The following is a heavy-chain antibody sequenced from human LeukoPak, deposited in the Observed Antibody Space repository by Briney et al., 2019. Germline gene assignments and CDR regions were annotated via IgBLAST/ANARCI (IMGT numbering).Heavy chain of an antibody. V-gene: IGHV7-4-1*02. J-gene: IGHJ4*02. D-gene: IGHD6-13*01. CDR3: ARSPRYAAEAAIDY. Sequence: GASVEVSCKASGYSFTTYAVNWVRQAPGQGLEWIGRINTNTGNPTYVQGFTGRFVFSLDTSVSTAYLQISSLKAEDTAVYYCARSPRYAAEAAIDYWGQGTLVTVPS. CDR2: INTNTGNP. CDR1: GYSFTTYA.